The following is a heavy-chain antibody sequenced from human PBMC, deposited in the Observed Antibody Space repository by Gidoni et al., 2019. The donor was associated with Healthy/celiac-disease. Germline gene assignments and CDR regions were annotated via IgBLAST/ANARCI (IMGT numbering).Heavy chain of an antibody. D-gene: IGHD2-15*01. CDR3: AREGGCSGGSCYSLPFDP. Sequence: EVQLVESGGGLVQPGGSLRLSCAASGFTFSSYWMHWVRQAPGKGLVWVSRINSDGSSTSYADSVKGRFTISRDNAKNTLYLQMNSLRAEDTAVYYCAREGGCSGGSCYSLPFDPWGQGTLVTVSS. CDR2: INSDGSST. J-gene: IGHJ5*02. CDR1: GFTFSSYW. V-gene: IGHV3-74*01.